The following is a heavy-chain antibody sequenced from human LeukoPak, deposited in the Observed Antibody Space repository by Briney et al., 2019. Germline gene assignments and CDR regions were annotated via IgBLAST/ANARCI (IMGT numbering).Heavy chain of an antibody. D-gene: IGHD3-3*01. CDR1: GYTFTSYY. CDR2: INPSGGST. V-gene: IGHV1-46*01. CDR3: ARRDFTDDFDY. J-gene: IGHJ4*02. Sequence: ASVKVSCKASGYTFTSYYMHWVRQAPGQGLEWMGIINPSGGSTSYAQKFQGRVTMARDTSTSTVYMELSSLRSEDTAVYYCARRDFTDDFDYWGQGTLVTVSS.